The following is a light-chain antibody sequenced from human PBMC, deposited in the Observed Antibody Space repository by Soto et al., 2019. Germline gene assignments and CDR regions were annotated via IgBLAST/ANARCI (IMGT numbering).Light chain of an antibody. Sequence: IVLSKSPATLSVYPGERATLSCRASQSVSSNLWCYQQRPVPAPRLLMYVASSGATVVPARFSGSGSGTEVPLTISILLAEDVAVCYCRQDNDLPPRTFCQGT. CDR2: VAS. V-gene: IGKV3-15*01. CDR1: QSVSSN. J-gene: IGKJ1*01. CDR3: RQDNDLPPRT.